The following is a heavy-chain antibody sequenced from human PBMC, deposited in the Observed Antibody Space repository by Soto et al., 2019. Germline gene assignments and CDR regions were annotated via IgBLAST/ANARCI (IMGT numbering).Heavy chain of an antibody. D-gene: IGHD6-19*01. CDR2: ISAYKGTT. CDR3: ASSPIAVAGSYYYYGMDV. V-gene: IGHV1-18*01. Sequence: QVQLVQSGAEVKKPGASVKVSCKASGYTFTSYGISWVRQAPGQGLAWMGWISAYKGTTNYARKLQGRVTMTTDTSTSTAYMELRSLRSDDTAVYYCASSPIAVAGSYYYYGMDVWGQGTTVTVSS. CDR1: GYTFTSYG. J-gene: IGHJ6*02.